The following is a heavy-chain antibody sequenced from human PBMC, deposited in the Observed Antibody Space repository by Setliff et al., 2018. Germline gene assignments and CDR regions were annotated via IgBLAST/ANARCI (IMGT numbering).Heavy chain of an antibody. CDR3: VKASSDLSMAYFDL. Sequence: EGSLRLSCAASGFTFSSYGMHWVRQAPGKGLEWVAVIYHDGGNKCYADSVKGRFTISRDNSKNTLYLQMSSLRSEDMAVYYCVKASSDLSMAYFDLWGRGTLVTVS. CDR2: IYHDGGNK. CDR1: GFTFSSYG. D-gene: IGHD3-16*02. J-gene: IGHJ4*02. V-gene: IGHV3-33*03.